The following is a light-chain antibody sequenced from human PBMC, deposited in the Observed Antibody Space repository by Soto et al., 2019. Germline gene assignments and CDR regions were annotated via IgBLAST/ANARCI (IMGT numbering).Light chain of an antibody. V-gene: IGKV3-20*01. Sequence: EIVLTQSPGTLSLSPGERATLSCRASQSVSSSYLARYQQKPGQAPRLLIYGASSRATGIPDRFSGSGSGTDFTLTKSRLEPEDFAVYYCQQYGSSLSWTFGQGTKVEIK. J-gene: IGKJ1*01. CDR2: GAS. CDR1: QSVSSSY. CDR3: QQYGSSLSWT.